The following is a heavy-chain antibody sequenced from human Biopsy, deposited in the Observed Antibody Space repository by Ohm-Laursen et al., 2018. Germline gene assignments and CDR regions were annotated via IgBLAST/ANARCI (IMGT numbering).Heavy chain of an antibody. V-gene: IGHV3-66*01. CDR1: EFNVDRNH. D-gene: IGHD3-16*01. CDR2: IHGSGRT. Sequence: SLRLSCTASEFNVDRNHMNWVRQAPGKGPEWVSMIHGSGRTDYADSVKGRFTVSRDNSKDTVYLQMNALRVDGTAMYYCAGAGGHSFWGQGALVTVSS. J-gene: IGHJ4*02. CDR3: AGAGGHSF.